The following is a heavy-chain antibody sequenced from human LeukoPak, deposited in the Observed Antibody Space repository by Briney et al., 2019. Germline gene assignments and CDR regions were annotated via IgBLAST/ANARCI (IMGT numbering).Heavy chain of an antibody. Sequence: PGGSLRLSCAASGFTFSSYSMNWVRQAPGKGLEWVSSISGSGGSTYYADSVKGRFTISRDNSKNTLYLQMNSLRAEDTAVYYCAAEGGYNTFDYWGQGTLVTVSS. V-gene: IGHV3-23*01. CDR1: GFTFSSYS. CDR3: AAEGGYNTFDY. D-gene: IGHD5-12*01. CDR2: ISGSGGST. J-gene: IGHJ4*02.